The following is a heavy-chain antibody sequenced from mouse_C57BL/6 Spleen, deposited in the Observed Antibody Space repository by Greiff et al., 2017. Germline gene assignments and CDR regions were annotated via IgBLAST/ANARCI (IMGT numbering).Heavy chain of an antibody. CDR3: ANYGSSFWYFDV. CDR2: ISYDGSN. J-gene: IGHJ1*03. V-gene: IGHV3-6*01. CDR1: GYSITSGYY. D-gene: IGHD1-1*01. Sequence: VQLKESGPGLVNPSQSLSLTCSVTGYSITSGYYWNWIRPFPGNKLEWMGYISYDGSNNYNPTLKNRISTARDTTKNQFFLLLNSVTTEDTATNYCANYGSSFWYFDVWGTGTTVTVSS.